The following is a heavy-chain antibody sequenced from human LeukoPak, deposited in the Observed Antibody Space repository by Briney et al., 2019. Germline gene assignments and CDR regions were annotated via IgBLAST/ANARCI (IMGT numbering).Heavy chain of an antibody. D-gene: IGHD4-17*01. CDR3: ARERAYGDYEYYFDY. CDR1: GYTFTGYY. V-gene: IGHV1-2*02. J-gene: IGHJ4*02. Sequence: ASVKVSCKAPGYTFTGYYMHWVRQAPGQGLEWMGWISPNSGGTNYAQKFQGRVTMTRDTSISTAYMELSRLRSDDTAVYYCARERAYGDYEYYFDYWGQGTLVTVSS. CDR2: ISPNSGGT.